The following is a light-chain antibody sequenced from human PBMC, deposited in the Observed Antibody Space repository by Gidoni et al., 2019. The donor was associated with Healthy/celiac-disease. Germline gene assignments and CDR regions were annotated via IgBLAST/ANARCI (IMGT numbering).Light chain of an antibody. CDR2: LGS. CDR1: HSLLHSTGYNY. V-gene: IGKV2-28*01. Sequence: IAMTQSPLSLPVTPGEPASISCMSSHSLLHSTGYNYLDWYLQKPGQSPQLLIYLGSNRASGVADRFSDSGSGTDFTLKISRVETEDVGVYYCMQALQTHTFGQGTKLEIK. J-gene: IGKJ2*01. CDR3: MQALQTHT.